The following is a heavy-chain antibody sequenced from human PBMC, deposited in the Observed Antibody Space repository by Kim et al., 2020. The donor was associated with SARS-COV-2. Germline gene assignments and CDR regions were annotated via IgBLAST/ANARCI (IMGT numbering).Heavy chain of an antibody. V-gene: IGHV3-30*07. CDR3: ARALRIAARPLSPYYYYGMDV. Sequence: FTISRDNSKNTLYLQMNSLRAEDTAVYYCARALRIAARPLSPYYYYGMDVWGQGTTVTVSS. D-gene: IGHD6-6*01. J-gene: IGHJ6*02.